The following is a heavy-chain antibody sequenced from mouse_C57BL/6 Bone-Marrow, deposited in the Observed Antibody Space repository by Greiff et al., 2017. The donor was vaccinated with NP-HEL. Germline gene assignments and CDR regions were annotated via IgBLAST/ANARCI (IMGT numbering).Heavy chain of an antibody. CDR3: ARHSSGYDYAMDY. CDR1: GFTFSDYG. J-gene: IGHJ4*01. D-gene: IGHD3-2*02. Sequence: EVHLVESGGGLVKPGGSLKLSCAASGFTFSDYGMHWVRQAPEKGLEWVAYISSGSSTIYYADTVKGRFTISRDNAKNTLFLQMTSLRSEDTAMYYCARHSSGYDYAMDYWGQGTSVTVSS. V-gene: IGHV5-17*01. CDR2: ISSGSSTI.